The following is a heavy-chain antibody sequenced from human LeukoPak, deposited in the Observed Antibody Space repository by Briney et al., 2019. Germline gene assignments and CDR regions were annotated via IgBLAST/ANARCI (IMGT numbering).Heavy chain of an antibody. CDR1: GYTFTGYY. V-gene: IGHV1-2*02. J-gene: IGHJ4*02. CDR3: ARDGGLDS. Sequence: GASVKVSCKASGYTFTGYYMHWVRQAPGQGLEWMGWINPNSGDTNYAQKFQGRVTMTRDTSISTAYMELSRLRCDDAAIYYCARDGGLDSWGQGTLVTVSS. CDR2: INPNSGDT. D-gene: IGHD3-16*01.